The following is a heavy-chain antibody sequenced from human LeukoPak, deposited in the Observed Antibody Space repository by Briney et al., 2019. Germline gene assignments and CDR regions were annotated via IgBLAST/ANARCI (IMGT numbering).Heavy chain of an antibody. CDR3: ARKWGGTMIVVVINTYNWFDP. CDR2: IIPIFGIA. CDR1: GGTFSSYA. Sequence: ASVKVSCKASGGTFSSYAISWVRQAPGQGLEWMGRIIPIFGIANYAQKFQGRVTITADKSTSTAYMELSSLRSEDTAVYYWARKWGGTMIVVVINTYNWFDPWGQGTLVTVSS. D-gene: IGHD3-22*01. J-gene: IGHJ5*02. V-gene: IGHV1-69*04.